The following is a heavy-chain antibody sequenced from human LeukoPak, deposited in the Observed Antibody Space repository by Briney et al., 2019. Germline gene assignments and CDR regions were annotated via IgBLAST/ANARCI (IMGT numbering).Heavy chain of an antibody. Sequence: SETLSLTCTVSGGSISSSSYYWGWIRQPPGKGLEWIGSIYYSGSTYYNPSLKSRVTISVDTSRNQFSLKLSSVTAADTAVYYCARKEKGEQLAFDYWGQGTLVTVSS. J-gene: IGHJ4*02. CDR2: IYYSGST. V-gene: IGHV4-39*01. D-gene: IGHD6-13*01. CDR1: GGSISSSSYY. CDR3: ARKEKGEQLAFDY.